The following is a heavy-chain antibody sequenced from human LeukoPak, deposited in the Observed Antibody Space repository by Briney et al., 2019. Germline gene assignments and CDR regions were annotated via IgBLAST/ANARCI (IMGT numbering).Heavy chain of an antibody. CDR2: ISYDGSNK. J-gene: IGHJ4*02. CDR1: GFTFSSYA. CDR3: ARDRCSSTSCYFAY. D-gene: IGHD2-2*01. V-gene: IGHV3-30*04. Sequence: GGSLRLSWAASGFTFSSYAMHWVRQAPGKGLEWVAVISYDGSNKYYADSVKGRFTISRDNSKNTLYLQMNSLRAEDTAVYYCARDRCSSTSCYFAYWGQGTLVTVSS.